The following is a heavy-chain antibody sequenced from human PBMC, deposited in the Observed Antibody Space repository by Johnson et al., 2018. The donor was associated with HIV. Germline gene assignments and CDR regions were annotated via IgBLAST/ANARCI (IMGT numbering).Heavy chain of an antibody. CDR1: GFTFSTYG. Sequence: VHLVESGGGVVQPGRSLRLSCAASGFTFSTYGMHWVRQAPGKGLEWVAVIWYDGRSKYYADSVKGRFTISRDNSKNTLYLQMNSLRAEDTAVYYCAKDQGTVPRRDDAFDIWGQGTVVTVSS. CDR3: AKDQGTVPRRDDAFDI. D-gene: IGHD4-17*01. CDR2: IWYDGRSK. J-gene: IGHJ3*02. V-gene: IGHV3-33*06.